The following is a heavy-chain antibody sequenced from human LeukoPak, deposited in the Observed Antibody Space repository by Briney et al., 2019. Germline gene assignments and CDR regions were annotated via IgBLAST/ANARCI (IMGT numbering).Heavy chain of an antibody. CDR1: GFTFDDYA. CDR3: AINGGGDSGYGNFDY. CDR2: INWNSDSI. V-gene: IGHV3-9*01. D-gene: IGHD5-12*01. Sequence: GGSLRLSCAVSGFTFDDYAMHRVRHVPGKGLEWVSGINWNSDSIGYADSVKGRFTTSRDNAKDSLYLQMNSLRAEDTAFYYCAINGGGDSGYGNFDYWGQGTLVTVSS. J-gene: IGHJ4*02.